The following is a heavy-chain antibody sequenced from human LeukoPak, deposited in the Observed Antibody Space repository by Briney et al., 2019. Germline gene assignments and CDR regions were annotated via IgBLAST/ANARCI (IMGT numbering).Heavy chain of an antibody. J-gene: IGHJ4*02. CDR3: ARGGRPDY. V-gene: IGHV3-23*01. CDR1: GFTFSTYA. D-gene: IGHD3-10*01. CDR2: LSGNGNTI. Sequence: SGGSLRLSCAASGFTFSTYAMSWVRQAPGKGLECVSALSGNGNTIYYADSVKGRFTISRDNSKNTLSLQMNSLRAEDTAVYYCARGGRPDYWGQGTLVTVSS.